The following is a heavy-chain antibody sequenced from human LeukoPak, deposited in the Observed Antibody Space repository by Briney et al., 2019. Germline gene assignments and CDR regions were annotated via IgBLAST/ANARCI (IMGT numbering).Heavy chain of an antibody. J-gene: IGHJ3*02. CDR2: IKSKTDGGAT. CDR1: GFTFSNAW. D-gene: IGHD5-12*01. CDR3: TTDPVASVAFDI. Sequence: GGSLRLSCAASGFTFSNAWMSWVRQAPGKGLEWVGRIKSKTDGGATDYAAPVKGRFTISRDDSKNTLYLQINSLKTEDTAVYYCTTDPVASVAFDIWGQGTMVTVSS. V-gene: IGHV3-15*01.